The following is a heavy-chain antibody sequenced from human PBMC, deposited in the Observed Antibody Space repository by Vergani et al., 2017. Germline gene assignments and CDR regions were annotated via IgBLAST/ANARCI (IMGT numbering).Heavy chain of an antibody. CDR3: ARDAGYCSSTSCPNQYNWFDP. J-gene: IGHJ5*02. CDR1: GFTFSSYG. V-gene: IGHV3-33*01. D-gene: IGHD2-2*01. CDR2: IWYDGSNK. Sequence: QVQLVESGGGVVQPGRSLRLSCAASGFTFSSYGMHGVRQARGKGLVWGAVIWYDGSNKYYADCVTGRFTISRDNSENTLYLQTNSLRAEDRAVYYCARDAGYCSSTSCPNQYNWFDPWGQGTLVTVSS.